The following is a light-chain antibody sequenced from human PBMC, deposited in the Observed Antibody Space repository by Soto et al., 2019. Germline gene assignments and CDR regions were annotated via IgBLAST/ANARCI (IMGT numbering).Light chain of an antibody. Sequence: DIQMTQSPSSLSASVGDRVIIICRTSQSISSYLNWYQHKPGKAPKVLISAASNLQSGVPSRFSGSGSGTVFTLTISSLQPEDFATYFCQQSYTLSPLTFGGGTKVDIK. CDR3: QQSYTLSPLT. CDR2: AAS. J-gene: IGKJ4*01. V-gene: IGKV1-39*01. CDR1: QSISSY.